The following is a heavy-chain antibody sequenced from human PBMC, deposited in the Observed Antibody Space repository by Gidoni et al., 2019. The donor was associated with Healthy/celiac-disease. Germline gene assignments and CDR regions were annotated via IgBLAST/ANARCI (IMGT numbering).Heavy chain of an antibody. Sequence: EVQLVESGGGLVKPGGSLRLCWAASGCTFSSYSMNWVRQAPGKGLAWFSSITSSSSYIFSAASVKGRFPISRDNAKNSLYLQMNSLRAEDTAVYYCARGITAMVTSLDWYFDLWGRGTLVTVSS. CDR3: ARGITAMVTSLDWYFDL. J-gene: IGHJ2*01. CDR2: ITSSSSYI. D-gene: IGHD5-18*01. V-gene: IGHV3-21*01. CDR1: GCTFSSYS.